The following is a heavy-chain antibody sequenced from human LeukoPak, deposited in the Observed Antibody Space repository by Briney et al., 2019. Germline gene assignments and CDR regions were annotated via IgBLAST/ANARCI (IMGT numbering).Heavy chain of an antibody. CDR3: ARVSRYCSSTSCPEAPYYFDY. CDR1: GGSISSYY. CDR2: IYYSGST. J-gene: IGHJ4*02. V-gene: IGHV4-59*01. D-gene: IGHD2-2*01. Sequence: SETLSLTCTVSGGSISSYYWSWIRQPPGKGLEWIGYIYYSGSTNYNPSLKSRVTISVDTSKNQFSLKLSSVTAADTAVYYCARVSRYCSSTSCPEAPYYFDYWGQGTLVTVSS.